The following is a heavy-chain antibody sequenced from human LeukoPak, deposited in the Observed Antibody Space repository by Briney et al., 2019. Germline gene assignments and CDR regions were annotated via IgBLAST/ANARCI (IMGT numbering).Heavy chain of an antibody. Sequence: SETLSLTCAVSGYSISSGYYWGWTRQPPGKGLECMGSIYNSGSTYYNPSLRSRVTTSVDTSTNQFSLKRTSVTAADTAVHYCARDRVTMVRGVSYYYGMDAWGKGTTVTVSS. CDR1: GYSISSGYY. CDR2: IYNSGST. V-gene: IGHV4-38-2*02. CDR3: ARDRVTMVRGVSYYYGMDA. D-gene: IGHD3-10*01. J-gene: IGHJ6*04.